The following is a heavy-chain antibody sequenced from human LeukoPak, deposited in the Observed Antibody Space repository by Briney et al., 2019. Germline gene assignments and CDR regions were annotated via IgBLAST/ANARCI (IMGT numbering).Heavy chain of an antibody. CDR3: ARPIAAAGTDFGY. CDR2: IYPGDSDT. V-gene: IGHV5-51*01. Sequence: GESLKISCKGSGYIFTRYWIAWVRQMPGKGLEWMGTIYPGDSDTRYSPSFQGQVTISVDKSINTAYLQWSSLKASDTAMYYCARPIAAAGTDFGYWGQGTLVTVSS. D-gene: IGHD6-13*01. CDR1: GYIFTRYW. J-gene: IGHJ4*02.